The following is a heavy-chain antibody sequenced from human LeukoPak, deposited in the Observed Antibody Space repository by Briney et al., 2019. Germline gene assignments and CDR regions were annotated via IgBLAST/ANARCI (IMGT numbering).Heavy chain of an antibody. CDR3: AVQASGYYAPFDW. V-gene: IGHV3-23*01. CDR1: GFIFSNYA. CDR2: ISGNGKST. D-gene: IGHD3-22*01. J-gene: IGHJ4*02. Sequence: GGSLRLSCAASGFIFSNYAMIWVRQASGKGPERVSSISGNGKSTFYADSVKGRFTMSRDNSKNTVYLDMNSLKVEDTARYYCAVQASGYYAPFDWWGQGTLVTVSS.